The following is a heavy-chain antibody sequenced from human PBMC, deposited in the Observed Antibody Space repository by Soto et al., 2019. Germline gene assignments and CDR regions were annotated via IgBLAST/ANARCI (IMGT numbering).Heavy chain of an antibody. CDR3: ASSLNGYKPYFDY. CDR2: IWYDGSNK. CDR1: GFTFSSYG. V-gene: IGHV3-33*01. Sequence: PGGSLRLSCAASGFTFSSYGMHWVRQAPGKGLEWVAVIWYDGSNKYYADSVKGRFTISRDNSKNTLYLQMNSLRAEYTAVYYCASSLNGYKPYFDYWGQGTLVTVSS. D-gene: IGHD5-12*01. J-gene: IGHJ4*02.